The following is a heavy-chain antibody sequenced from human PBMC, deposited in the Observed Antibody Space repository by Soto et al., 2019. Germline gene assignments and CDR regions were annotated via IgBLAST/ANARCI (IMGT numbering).Heavy chain of an antibody. V-gene: IGHV4-31*03. D-gene: IGHD2-2*01. CDR2: IFYNGNT. Sequence: QVQLQESGPGLVKPSQTLSITCTVSGGSISSGDYYWSWIRQLPGKDLEWIAYIFYNGNTYYTPSLKSRATTSRAXXKXRXXRKLSSVTAAGTAVYYCARDVGSSHGPGHPHYFDSWGQGTLVTVSS. J-gene: IGHJ4*02. CDR1: GGSISSGDYY. CDR3: ARDVGSSHGPGHPHYFDS.